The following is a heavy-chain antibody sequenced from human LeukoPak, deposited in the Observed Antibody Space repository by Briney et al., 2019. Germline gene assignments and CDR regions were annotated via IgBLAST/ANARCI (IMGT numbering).Heavy chain of an antibody. V-gene: IGHV3-23*01. D-gene: IGHD4-17*01. Sequence: GGSLRLSCEASGFTFSSYAMSWVRQAPGKGLEWVSTIRGSGSNTYRADSVKGRFTISRDNSKNTLYLQMNSLRAEDAAEYYCARNFNGDYNIVSDYWGQGTLVTVSS. CDR1: GFTFSSYA. CDR2: IRGSGSNT. J-gene: IGHJ4*02. CDR3: ARNFNGDYNIVSDY.